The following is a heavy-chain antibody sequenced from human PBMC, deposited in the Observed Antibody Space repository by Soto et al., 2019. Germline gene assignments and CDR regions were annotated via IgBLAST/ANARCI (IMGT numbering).Heavy chain of an antibody. V-gene: IGHV4-61*01. CDR2: IYYSGST. J-gene: IGHJ6*01. D-gene: IGHD1-1*01. Sequence: QVQLQESGPGLVKPSETLSLTCTVSGGSVSSGSYYWSWIRQPPGKGLEWIGYIYYSGSTNYNPSLKSRVTISVDTSKNQFSLKLSSVTAADTAVYYCARVPTGTYYYYYGMDVW. CDR1: GGSVSSGSYY. CDR3: ARVPTGTYYYYYGMDV.